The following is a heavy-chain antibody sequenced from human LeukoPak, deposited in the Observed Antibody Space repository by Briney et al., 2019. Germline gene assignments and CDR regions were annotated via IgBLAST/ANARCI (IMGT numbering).Heavy chain of an antibody. V-gene: IGHV4-39*07. D-gene: IGHD6-19*01. Sequence: PSETLSLTCTVSGGSISSSSYYWGWIRQPPGKGLEWIGSIYYSGSTYYNPSLKSRVTMSVDTSKNQFSLKLSSVTAADTAVYYCARDSSSGCYAYWGQGTLVTVSS. CDR1: GGSISSSSYY. J-gene: IGHJ4*02. CDR2: IYYSGST. CDR3: ARDSSSGCYAY.